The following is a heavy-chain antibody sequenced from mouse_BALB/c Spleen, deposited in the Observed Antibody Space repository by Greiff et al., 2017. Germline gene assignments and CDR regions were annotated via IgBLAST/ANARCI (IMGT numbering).Heavy chain of an antibody. CDR2: ISNGGGST. CDR3: ARQNYGSSTGYFEV. D-gene: IGHD1-1*01. V-gene: IGHV5-12-2*01. Sequence: EVKLVESGGGLVQPGGSLKLSCAASGFTFSSYTMSWVRQTPEKRLEWVAYISNGGGSTYYPDTVKGRFTISRDNAKNTLYLQMSSLKSEDTAMYYCARQNYGSSTGYFEVWGAGTTVTVSS. J-gene: IGHJ1*01. CDR1: GFTFSSYT.